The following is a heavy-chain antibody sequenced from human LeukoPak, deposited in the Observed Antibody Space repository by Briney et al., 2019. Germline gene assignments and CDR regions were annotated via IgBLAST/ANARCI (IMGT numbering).Heavy chain of an antibody. CDR3: ERVWRSTMLTFDP. J-gene: IGHJ5*02. CDR1: GGPISSYY. Sequence: SETLSLTCAFSGGPISSYYSSCIRQPPGKGLEWSGYIYYSWSTNYNPSLKSRVTISVDTSKNQFSLKLSSVTAADTAVYYCERVWRSTMLTFDPWGQGTLVTVTS. V-gene: IGHV4-59*01. D-gene: IGHD1-1*01. CDR2: IYYSWST.